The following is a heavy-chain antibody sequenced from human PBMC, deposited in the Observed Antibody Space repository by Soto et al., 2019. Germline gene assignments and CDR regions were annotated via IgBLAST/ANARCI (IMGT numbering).Heavy chain of an antibody. J-gene: IGHJ5*02. CDR2: ISAYNGNT. V-gene: IGHV1-18*04. Sequence: ASVKVSCKASGYTFISSDITWVRQAPGQGLEWMGWISAYNGNTNVPQNLQGRVILTTDTSTDTAYMELRSLRSDDTAMYYCARVRSPGHPPYNWFDPWGQGTLVTDSS. CDR3: ARVRSPGHPPYNWFDP. CDR1: GYTFISSD.